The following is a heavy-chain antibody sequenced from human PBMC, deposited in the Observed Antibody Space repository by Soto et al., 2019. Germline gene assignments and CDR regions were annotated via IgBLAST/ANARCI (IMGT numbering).Heavy chain of an antibody. CDR2: ISSSGSTI. J-gene: IGHJ6*03. Sequence: GGSLRLSCAASGFTFSDYYMSWIRQAPGKGLEWVSYISSSGSTIYYVDSVKGRFTISRDNAKNSLYLQMNSLRAEDTAVYYCARDPHYYYMDVWGKGTTVTVSS. CDR3: ARDPHYYYMDV. CDR1: GFTFSDYY. V-gene: IGHV3-11*01.